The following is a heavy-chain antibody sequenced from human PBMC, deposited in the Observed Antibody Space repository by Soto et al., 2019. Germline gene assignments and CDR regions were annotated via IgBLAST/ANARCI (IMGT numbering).Heavy chain of an antibody. CDR1: GFSFIDYA. CDR2: IGGRGGNA. J-gene: IGHJ5*02. Sequence: GSLRLSCAASGFSFIDYAINWVRQVPGRGLEYVAGIGGRGGNAFYADSMKGRFSISRDNSKNTVYLHMHNLRVDDSAMYYCAKARHSGDFAGSYDSWGQGTLVTSPQ. D-gene: IGHD2-21*02. CDR3: AKARHSGDFAGSYDS. V-gene: IGHV3-23*01.